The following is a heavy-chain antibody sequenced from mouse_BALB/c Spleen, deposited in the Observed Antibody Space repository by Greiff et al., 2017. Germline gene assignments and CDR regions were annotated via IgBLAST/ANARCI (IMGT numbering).Heavy chain of an antibody. CDR1: GFTFSSYT. V-gene: IGHV5-6-4*01. Sequence: EVKLLESGGGLVKPGGSLKLSCAASGFTFSSYTMSWVRQTPEKRLEWVATISSGGSYTYYPDSVKGRFTISRDNAKNTLYMQMSSLKAEDTAMYYCTIYGGFAYWGQGTLVTVSA. J-gene: IGHJ3*01. D-gene: IGHD1-1*01. CDR2: ISSGGSYT. CDR3: TIYGGFAY.